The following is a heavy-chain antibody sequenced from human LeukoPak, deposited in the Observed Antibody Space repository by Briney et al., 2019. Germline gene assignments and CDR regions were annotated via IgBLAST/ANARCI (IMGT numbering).Heavy chain of an antibody. CDR2: IYYSGST. D-gene: IGHD3-10*01. Sequence: SETLSLTCTVSGGSISSSSYYWGWIRQPPGEGLEWIGSIYYSGSTYYNPSLKSRVTISVDTSKNQFSLKLSSVTAADTAVYYCARDGGFGGTYFDYWGQGTLVTVSS. J-gene: IGHJ4*02. CDR3: ARDGGFGGTYFDY. CDR1: GGSISSSSYY. V-gene: IGHV4-39*07.